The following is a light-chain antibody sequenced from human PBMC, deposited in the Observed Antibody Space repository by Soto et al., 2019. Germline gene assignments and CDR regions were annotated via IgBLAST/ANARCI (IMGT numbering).Light chain of an antibody. J-gene: IGKJ1*01. CDR1: QTIGSN. CDR2: DAS. Sequence: EIVMTQSPATLSVSPGERVTLSCRASQTIGSNLAWYQQKPGQPPRLLIYDASTRATDIPARFTGSGSGTEFTLTISSLQSEDFAVFYCQQYNNWPPTWTFGQGTKVDIK. CDR3: QQYNNWPPTWT. V-gene: IGKV3-15*01.